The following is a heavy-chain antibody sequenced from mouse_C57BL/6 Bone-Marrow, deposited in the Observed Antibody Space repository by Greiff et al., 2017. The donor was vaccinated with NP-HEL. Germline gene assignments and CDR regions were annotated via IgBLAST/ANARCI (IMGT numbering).Heavy chain of an antibody. J-gene: IGHJ2*01. D-gene: IGHD1-1*01. CDR3: ARRGVVAFYYFDY. CDR1: GYTFTSYW. Sequence: QVQLQQPGAELVRPGTSVKLSCKASGYTFTSYWMHWVKQRPGQGLEWIGVIDPSDSYTNYNQKFKGKATLTVDTSSSTAYMQLSILTSEDSAVYYCARRGVVAFYYFDYWGQGTTLTVSS. V-gene: IGHV1-59*01. CDR2: IDPSDSYT.